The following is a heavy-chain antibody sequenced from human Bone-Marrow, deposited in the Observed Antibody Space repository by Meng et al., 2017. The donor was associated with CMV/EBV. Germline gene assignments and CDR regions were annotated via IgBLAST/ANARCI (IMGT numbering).Heavy chain of an antibody. CDR2: ISYDGSNK. D-gene: IGHD5-18*01. CDR3: ARGSGYTYGSDYLYR. Sequence: GESLKISCAASGFTLSTYAIHWVRQAPSKGLEWVAVISYDGSNKYYPDSVKGRFTISRDNSKNTLFLQMNSLRADDTAVYYCARGSGYTYGSDYLYRWGQGTLVTVSS. J-gene: IGHJ4*02. CDR1: GFTLSTYA. V-gene: IGHV3-30*04.